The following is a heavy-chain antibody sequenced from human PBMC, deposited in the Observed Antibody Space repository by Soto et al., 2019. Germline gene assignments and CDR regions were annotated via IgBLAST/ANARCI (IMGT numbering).Heavy chain of an antibody. CDR2: IYHSGST. J-gene: IGHJ4*02. CDR3: ASAGSCTNGVCPSGVYYFDY. V-gene: IGHV4-4*02. CDR1: ASSISSSNW. Sequence: TETLSLTHSGSASSISSSNWWSWVRQPPGKGRKSLGEIYHSGSTNYNPSLKSRVTISVDKSKNQFSLKLSSVTAADTAVSYCASAGSCTNGVCPSGVYYFDYCGQTTLVTVAS. D-gene: IGHD2-8*01.